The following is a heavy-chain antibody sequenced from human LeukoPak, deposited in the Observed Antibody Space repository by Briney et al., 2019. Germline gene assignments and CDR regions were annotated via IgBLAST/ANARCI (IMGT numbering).Heavy chain of an antibody. Sequence: SETLSLTCTVSGYSISSGYYWGWIRQPPGKGLEWIGSIYHSGSTYYNPSLKSRVTISVDTSKNQFSLKLSSVTAADTAVYYCARGIGGSGNNWFDPWGQGTLVTVSS. J-gene: IGHJ5*02. CDR1: GYSISSGYY. CDR2: IYHSGST. V-gene: IGHV4-38-2*02. D-gene: IGHD3-10*01. CDR3: ARGIGGSGNNWFDP.